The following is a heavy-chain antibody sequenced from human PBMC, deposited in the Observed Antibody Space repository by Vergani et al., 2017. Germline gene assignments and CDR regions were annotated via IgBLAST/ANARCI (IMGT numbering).Heavy chain of an antibody. J-gene: IGHJ2*01. CDR3: ARYGRLRFLEWFPHDL. V-gene: IGHV3-7*01. CDR1: GFTFSSYW. D-gene: IGHD3-3*01. CDR2: IKKDGSEK. Sequence: EVQLVESGGGLVQPGGSLRLSCAASGFTFSSYWMSWVRQAPGKGLEWVANIKKDGSEKYYVDSVKGRFTISRDNAKNSLYLQMNSLRAEDTAVYYCARYGRLRFLEWFPHDLWGRGTLVTVSS.